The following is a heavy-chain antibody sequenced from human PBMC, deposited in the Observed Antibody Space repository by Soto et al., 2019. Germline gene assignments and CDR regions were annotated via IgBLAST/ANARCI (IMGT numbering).Heavy chain of an antibody. Sequence: QVQLVQSGAEVRKPGASVRVSCKVSGNTLSELSMHWVRQPPGKGLEWMGSFHHEDGEAIYAHNFQGKLTMTEDRPSDTLYLGLSILRSEDTAVYYCVADVFYVYGDYEGADALDIWGPGTVVTVSS. V-gene: IGHV1-24*01. D-gene: IGHD4-17*01. J-gene: IGHJ3*02. CDR3: VADVFYVYGDYEGADALDI. CDR2: FHHEDGEA. CDR1: GNTLSELS.